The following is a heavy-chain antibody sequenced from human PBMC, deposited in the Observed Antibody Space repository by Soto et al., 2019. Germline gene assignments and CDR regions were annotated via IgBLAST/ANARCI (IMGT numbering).Heavy chain of an antibody. CDR1: GGAFSDYA. J-gene: IGHJ6*02. D-gene: IGHD2-15*01. CDR2: IMPIFRAP. Sequence: QVQLVQSGAAVKKPGSSVKVSCKASGGAFSDYAFSWVRQAPGQGLEWLGGIMPIFRAPDYAQKFQGRVTNTADKFTRTAYMEMKSLRSEDTAVYYCASWLKGPDIGNYYYGMDVWGQGTTVTVS. V-gene: IGHV1-69*14. CDR3: ASWLKGPDIGNYYYGMDV.